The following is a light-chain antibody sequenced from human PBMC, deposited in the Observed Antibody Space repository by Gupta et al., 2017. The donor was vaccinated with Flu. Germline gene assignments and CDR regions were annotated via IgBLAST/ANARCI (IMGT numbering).Light chain of an antibody. CDR2: LGS. CDR1: RSLLFSNGVNY. V-gene: IGKV2-28*01. Sequence: DIVMTQSPLSLSVTLGEPASVSCRSSRSLLFSNGVNYLDWYLQKPGQSPQLLIYLGSNRASGVPDRLSGSGSGTDFTLKISRVEAEDVGISYCSQAGRVCFTFGHGTKVDIK. CDR3: SQAGRVCFT. J-gene: IGKJ3*01.